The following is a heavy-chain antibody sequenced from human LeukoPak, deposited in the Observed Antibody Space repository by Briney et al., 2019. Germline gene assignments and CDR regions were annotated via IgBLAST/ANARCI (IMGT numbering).Heavy chain of an antibody. CDR3: ARRGKSCGGDCFDYYGMDV. CDR1: GGTFSSYA. CDR2: IIPIFGTA. V-gene: IGHV1-69*13. Sequence: ASVKVSCKASGGTFSSYAISWVRRAPGQGLEWMGGIIPIFGTANYAQKFQGRVTITADESTSTAYMELSSLRSEDTAVYYCARRGKSCGGDCFDYYGMDVWGQGTTVTVSS. D-gene: IGHD2-21*02. J-gene: IGHJ6*02.